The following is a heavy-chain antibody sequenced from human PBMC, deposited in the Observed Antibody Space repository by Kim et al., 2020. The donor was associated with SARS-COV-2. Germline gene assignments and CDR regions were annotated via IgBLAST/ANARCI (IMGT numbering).Heavy chain of an antibody. CDR1: GGSISSGGYY. Sequence: SETLSLTCTVSGGSISSGGYYWSWIRQHPGKGLEWIGYIYYSGSTYYNPSLKSRVTISVDTSKNQFSLKLTSVTAADTAVYYCARVRGGLRYGAFDIWGQGTMVTVSS. J-gene: IGHJ3*02. CDR2: IYYSGST. D-gene: IGHD3-10*01. CDR3: ARVRGGLRYGAFDI. V-gene: IGHV4-31*03.